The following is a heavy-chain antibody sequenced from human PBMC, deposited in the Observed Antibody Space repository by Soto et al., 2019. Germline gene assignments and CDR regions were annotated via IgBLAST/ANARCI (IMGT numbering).Heavy chain of an antibody. J-gene: IGHJ5*02. V-gene: IGHV4-39*01. CDR2: IYYSGST. CDR1: GGSITSVGSY. D-gene: IGHD3-16*01. CDR3: AGAFYWFDP. Sequence: QLQLQESGPGLVKPSETLSLTCTVSGGSITSVGSYWGRIRQPPGKGLEWIGSIYYSGSTYYNPSLKSRVTISVDTSKSQLSLKLSSVTAADTAVYYCAGAFYWFDPWGQGTLVTVSS.